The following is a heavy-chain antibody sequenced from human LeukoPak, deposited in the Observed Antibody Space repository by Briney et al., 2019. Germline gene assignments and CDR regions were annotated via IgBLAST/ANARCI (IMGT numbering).Heavy chain of an antibody. CDR3: ARSTLRGVIIPLDY. CDR1: GYTFTSYD. V-gene: IGHV1-8*01. D-gene: IGHD3-10*01. J-gene: IGHJ4*02. Sequence: ASVKVSCKASGYTFTSYDINWVRQATGQGLEWMGWMIPNSGNTGYAQKFQGRVTTTRNTSISTAYMELSSLRSEDTAVYYCARSTLRGVIIPLDYWGQGTLVTVSS. CDR2: MIPNSGNT.